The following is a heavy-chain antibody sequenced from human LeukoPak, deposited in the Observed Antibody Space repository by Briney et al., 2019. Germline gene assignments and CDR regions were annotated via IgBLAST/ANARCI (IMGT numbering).Heavy chain of an antibody. V-gene: IGHV3-30*04. D-gene: IGHD3-10*01. CDR1: GFTFSSYA. CDR3: ARGGTRDDYGSGSYYHFDY. J-gene: IGHJ4*02. CDR2: ISYDGSNK. Sequence: PGGSLRLSCAASGFTFSSYAMHWVRQAPGKGLEWVAVISYDGSNKYYADSVKGRFTISRDNSKNTLYLQMNSLRAEDTAVYYCARGGTRDDYGSGSYYHFDYWGQGTLVTVSS.